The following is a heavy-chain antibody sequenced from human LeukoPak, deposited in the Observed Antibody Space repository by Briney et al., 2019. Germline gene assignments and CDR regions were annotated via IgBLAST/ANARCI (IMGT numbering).Heavy chain of an antibody. D-gene: IGHD6-13*01. V-gene: IGHV3-23*01. CDR1: GFTFSTYA. Sequence: GGSLRLSCAASGFTFSTYAVSWVRQSPGKGLEWVSTISASGGTTYYADSVKGRFTISRDDSRNTLYLQMNSLRADDTAVYYCAKDQGSSWTDKHFDYWGQGTPVTVSS. J-gene: IGHJ4*02. CDR2: ISASGGTT. CDR3: AKDQGSSWTDKHFDY.